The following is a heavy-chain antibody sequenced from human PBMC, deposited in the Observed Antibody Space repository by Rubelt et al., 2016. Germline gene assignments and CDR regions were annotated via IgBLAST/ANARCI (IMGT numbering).Heavy chain of an antibody. CDR3: AREGACGGISCHPWENWFDP. D-gene: IGHD2-15*01. CDR1: GGSISNYY. CDR2: ISYSGST. Sequence: QVQLQESGPGLVKPSETLSLTCTVSGGSISNYYWNWIRQPPGKGLEWIGYISYSGSTSYNPSLKCRVTISLDTSRNQFSLDVNSVTAADTAVYYCAREGACGGISCHPWENWFDPWGQGTLVTVSS. V-gene: IGHV4-59*01. J-gene: IGHJ5*02.